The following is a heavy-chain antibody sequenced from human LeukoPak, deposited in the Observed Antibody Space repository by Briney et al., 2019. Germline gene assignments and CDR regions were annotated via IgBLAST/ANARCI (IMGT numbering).Heavy chain of an antibody. CDR3: ARDGGLYCSGGSCYAKNNWFDP. V-gene: IGHV1-2*06. CDR1: GYTFTGYY. Sequence: ASVKVSCKASGYTFTGYYMHWVRQAPEQGLEWMGRINPNSGGTNYAQKFQGRVTMTRDTSISTAYMELSRLRSDDTAVYYCARDGGLYCSGGSCYAKNNWFDPWGQGTLVTVSS. D-gene: IGHD2-15*01. CDR2: INPNSGGT. J-gene: IGHJ5*02.